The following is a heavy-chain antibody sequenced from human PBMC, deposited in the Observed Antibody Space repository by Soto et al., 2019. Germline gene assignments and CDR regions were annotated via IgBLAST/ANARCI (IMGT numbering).Heavy chain of an antibody. CDR2: ISSSSSYI. V-gene: IGHV3-21*01. CDR1: GFTFSSYS. J-gene: IGHJ6*04. Sequence: PGGSLRLSCAASGFTFSSYSMNWVRQAPGKGLEWVSSISSSSSYIYYADSVKGRFTISRDNAKNSLYLQMNSLRAEDTAVYYCARWIGIVVVPAAPPDVWGKGTTVTVSS. CDR3: ARWIGIVVVPAAPPDV. D-gene: IGHD2-2*01.